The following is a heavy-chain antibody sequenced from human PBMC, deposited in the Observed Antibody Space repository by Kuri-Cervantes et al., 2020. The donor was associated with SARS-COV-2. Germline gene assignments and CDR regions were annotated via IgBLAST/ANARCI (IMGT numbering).Heavy chain of an antibody. CDR2: INPSGGST. V-gene: IGHV1-46*03. Sequence: ASVKVSCKASGYTFTSYYMHWVRQAPGQGLEWMGIINPSGGSTSYARKFQGRVTMTRDTSTSTVYMELSSLRSEDTAVYYCARSTAGYSSSWYTDYQGQGTLVTVSS. CDR3: ARSTAGYSSSWYTDY. D-gene: IGHD6-13*01. CDR1: GYTFTSYY. J-gene: IGHJ4*02.